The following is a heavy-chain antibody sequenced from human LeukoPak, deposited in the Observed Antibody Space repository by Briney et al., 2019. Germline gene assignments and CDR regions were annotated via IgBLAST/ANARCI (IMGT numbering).Heavy chain of an antibody. CDR3: ARSYGDKFDY. Sequence: GGSLRLSCAATGFTFSHYSMNWVRQAPGRGLEWLSYIGSRDSTIYYADSVRGRFTISRDNAQNSLYLQMNSLRAEDTAVYYCARSYGDKFDYWGQGTLVTVSS. V-gene: IGHV3-48*01. CDR1: GFTFSHYS. CDR2: IGSRDSTI. D-gene: IGHD4-17*01. J-gene: IGHJ4*02.